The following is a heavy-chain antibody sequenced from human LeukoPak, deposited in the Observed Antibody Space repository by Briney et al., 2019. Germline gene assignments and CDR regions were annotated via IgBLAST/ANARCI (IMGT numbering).Heavy chain of an antibody. CDR2: ISSNGGST. CDR3: VKGTAKAAVFYGMDV. V-gene: IGHV3-64D*09. J-gene: IGHJ6*02. Sequence: GGSLRLSCSASGFTFSSYAMHWVRQAPGKGLEYVSAISSNGGSTYYADSVKGRFTISRDNSKNTLYLQMSSLRAEDTAVYYCVKGTAKAAVFYGMDVRGQGTTVTVSS. D-gene: IGHD2-8*02. CDR1: GFTFSSYA.